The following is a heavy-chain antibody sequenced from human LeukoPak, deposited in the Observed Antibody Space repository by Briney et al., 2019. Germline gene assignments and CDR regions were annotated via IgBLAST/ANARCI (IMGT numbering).Heavy chain of an antibody. Sequence: SETLSLTCTVSGGSISSSSYSWGWIRQPPGKGLEWIGSIYYSGSTYYNPSLKSRVTISVDTSKNQFSLKLSSVTAADMAVYYFERHGRYYDSTRYYFDYWGQGTLVTVSS. CDR3: ERHGRYYDSTRYYFDY. D-gene: IGHD3-22*01. CDR1: GGSISSSSYS. V-gene: IGHV4-39*01. J-gene: IGHJ4*02. CDR2: IYYSGST.